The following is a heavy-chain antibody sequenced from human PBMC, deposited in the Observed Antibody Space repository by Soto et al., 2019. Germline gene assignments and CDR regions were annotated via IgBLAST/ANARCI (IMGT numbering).Heavy chain of an antibody. J-gene: IGHJ4*02. CDR1: GYTIRRSS. Sequence: ASVKVSWKAAGYTIRRSSLHFVRRAPVQRLEWMGWINAGYGNTKSSQKFQDRVTISRDTSASTAYMALTSLRSEDTAVYYSARDTADRTSDFWRQGRLVSV. CDR3: ARDTADRTSDF. V-gene: IGHV1-3*01. CDR2: INAGYGNT. D-gene: IGHD2-15*01.